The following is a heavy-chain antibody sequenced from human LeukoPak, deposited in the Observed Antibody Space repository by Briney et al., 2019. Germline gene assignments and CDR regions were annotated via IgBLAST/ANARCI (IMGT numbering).Heavy chain of an antibody. J-gene: IGHJ4*02. CDR2: ISAYNGNT. D-gene: IGHD2-15*01. Sequence: ASVKVSCKASGYTFTSYGISWVRQAPGQGLEWMGWISAYNGNTNYAQKLQGRVTMTTDTSTSTAYMELRSLRSDDTAVYYCARRIKDIVVVVAATVEYYFDYWGQGTLVTVSS. CDR3: ARRIKDIVVVVAATVEYYFDY. CDR1: GYTFTSYG. V-gene: IGHV1-18*01.